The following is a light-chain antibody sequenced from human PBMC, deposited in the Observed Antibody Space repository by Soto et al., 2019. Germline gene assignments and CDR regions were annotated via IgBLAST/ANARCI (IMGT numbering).Light chain of an antibody. CDR3: QQYQNLWR. V-gene: IGKV3-15*01. Sequence: IAKTQSPSTLTVSPGDITTLSRRASQSVSSNVAWYQQRPGQPPRLLIYRASSRATGIPARFSGSGSGTEFTLTINSLQSEDFAVYYCQQYQNLWRCGQGTKADIK. CDR2: RAS. CDR1: QSVSSN. J-gene: IGKJ1*01.